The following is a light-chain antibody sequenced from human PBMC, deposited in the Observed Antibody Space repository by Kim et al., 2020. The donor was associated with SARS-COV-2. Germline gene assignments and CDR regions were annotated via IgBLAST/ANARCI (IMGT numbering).Light chain of an antibody. Sequence: LSASVGDRVTITCQASQDIRDYLNWYQQRPGQAPKLLIFDASNLDRGVPSRFSGSGSGTDFSLTISNLQPEDIATYYCQQYDDLYTFGQGTKLEI. V-gene: IGKV1-33*01. J-gene: IGKJ2*01. CDR2: DAS. CDR3: QQYDDLYT. CDR1: QDIRDY.